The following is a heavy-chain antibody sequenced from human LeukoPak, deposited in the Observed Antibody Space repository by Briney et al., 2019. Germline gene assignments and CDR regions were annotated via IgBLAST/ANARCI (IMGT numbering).Heavy chain of an antibody. Sequence: SETLSLTCTVPGGSISSYHWSWIRQPPGKGLEWIGYIYYSGSTNYNPSLKSRVTISVDTSKNQFSLKLSSVTAADTAVYYCARDRLSLGAFDIWGQGTMVTVSS. D-gene: IGHD7-27*01. J-gene: IGHJ3*02. CDR2: IYYSGST. CDR1: GGSISSYH. CDR3: ARDRLSLGAFDI. V-gene: IGHV4-59*01.